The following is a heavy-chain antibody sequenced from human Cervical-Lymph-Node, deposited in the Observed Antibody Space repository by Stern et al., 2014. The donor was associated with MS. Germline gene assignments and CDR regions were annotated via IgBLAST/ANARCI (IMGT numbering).Heavy chain of an antibody. V-gene: IGHV5-51*07. CDR3: ARPKPSSGYFLSGFDY. J-gene: IGHJ4*02. CDR1: GY. CDR2: PVDSDT. Sequence: VQLVQSGAEVKKPGESLRISCKASGYRFTSHPVDSDTRYSPSFQGQVTISADSSSNTVYLQWNSLKAADTAMYFCARPKPSSGYFLSGFDYWGQGTPVTVSS. D-gene: IGHD6-19*01.